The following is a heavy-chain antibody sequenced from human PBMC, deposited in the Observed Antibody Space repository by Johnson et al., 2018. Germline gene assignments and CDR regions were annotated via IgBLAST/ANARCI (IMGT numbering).Heavy chain of an antibody. D-gene: IGHD7-27*01. CDR2: IRWNSGSI. CDR3: AKDLTGAGYYYGMEV. J-gene: IGHJ6*04. V-gene: IGHV3-9*01. Sequence: VQLVQSGGGLVQPGRSLRLSCAASGFTFDDYAMHWVRQAPGKGLEWVSGIRWNSGSIGYADSVKGRFTISRDNSKNSLYLQMNSLRAEDTALYYCAKDLTGAGYYYGMEVWGEGTTVTVSS. CDR1: GFTFDDYA.